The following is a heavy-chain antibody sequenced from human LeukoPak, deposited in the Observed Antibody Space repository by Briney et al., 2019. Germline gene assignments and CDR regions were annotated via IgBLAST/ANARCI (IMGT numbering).Heavy chain of an antibody. CDR3: PSFVSSRRWYYFDY. J-gene: IGHJ4*02. D-gene: IGHD2-2*01. CDR1: GGTFSSYA. Sequence: ASVKVSCKASGGTFSSYAISWVRQAPGQGLEWMGRIIPILGIANYAQKFQGRVTITADKSTSTVYMELSSLRSEDTAVYYCPSFVSSRRWYYFDYWGQGTLVTLSS. V-gene: IGHV1-69*04. CDR2: IIPILGIA.